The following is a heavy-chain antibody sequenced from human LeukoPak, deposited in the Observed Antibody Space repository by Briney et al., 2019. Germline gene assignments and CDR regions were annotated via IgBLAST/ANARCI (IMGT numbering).Heavy chain of an antibody. J-gene: IGHJ6*02. CDR3: AGNYVTSYYYYATDV. D-gene: IGHD3-16*01. V-gene: IGHV3-23*01. CDR1: GFNFSSYV. CDR2: ISGSGGST. Sequence: GGSLRLSCAASGFNFSSYVMNWVRQAPGKGLEWVSTISGSGGSTYYADSVKGRFTISGDNSKNTLYLQMNSLRAEDTAVYYCAGNYVTSYYYYATDVWGQGTTVTVSS.